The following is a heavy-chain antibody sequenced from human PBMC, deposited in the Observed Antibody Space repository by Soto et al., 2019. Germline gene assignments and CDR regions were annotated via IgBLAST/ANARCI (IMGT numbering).Heavy chain of an antibody. V-gene: IGHV4-30-4*01. CDR1: GGSISSGDYY. J-gene: IGHJ3*02. CDR3: ARERRDYYDFWSGYYYAFDI. D-gene: IGHD3-3*01. CDR2: IYYSGST. Sequence: SETLSLTCTVSGGSISSGDYYWSWIRQPPGKGLEWIGYIYYSGSTYYNPSLKSRVTISVDTSKNQFSLKLSSVTAADTAVYYCARERRDYYDFWSGYYYAFDIWGQGTMVTVSS.